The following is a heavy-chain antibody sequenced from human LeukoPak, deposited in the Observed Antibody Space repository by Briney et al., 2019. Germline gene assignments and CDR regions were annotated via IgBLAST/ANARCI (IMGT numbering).Heavy chain of an antibody. CDR1: GFTFSSYT. J-gene: IGHJ4*02. CDR3: AVPQWELLN. CDR2: ISAGGGSAGSGPT. V-gene: IGHV3-23*01. Sequence: PGGSLRLSCAASGFTFSSYTMSCVRQAPGKGLEWVSAISAGGGSAGSGPTYYADSVKGRFTISRDNSRNTLYLQMNSLRADDTAVYFCAVPQWELLNWGQGTLVAVSS. D-gene: IGHD1-26*01.